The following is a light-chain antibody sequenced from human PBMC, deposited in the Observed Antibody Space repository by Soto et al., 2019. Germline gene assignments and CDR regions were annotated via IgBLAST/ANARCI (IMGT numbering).Light chain of an antibody. J-gene: IGLJ1*01. CDR3: LSYTTSTYYV. CDR2: EVS. V-gene: IGLV2-14*01. CDR1: SSDVGAYNR. Sequence: QSALSHHASVSWSLGHLITISCNRTSSDVGAYNRVSWYQQHSGKAPKLMIYEVSNRPSGVSNRFSGSKSGNTASLTISGLQAEEQADYYCLSYTTSTYYVFGTGTKVTVL.